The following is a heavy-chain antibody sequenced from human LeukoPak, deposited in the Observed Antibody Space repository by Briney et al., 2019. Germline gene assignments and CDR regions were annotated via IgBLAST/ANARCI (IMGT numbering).Heavy chain of an antibody. CDR3: AKEALNMVRGVIRIWGRDY. CDR1: GYTFTSYG. J-gene: IGHJ4*02. D-gene: IGHD3-10*01. V-gene: IGHV1-18*01. CDR2: ISAYNGNT. Sequence: GASVKVSCKASGYTFTSYGISWVRHAPGQGLEWMGWISAYNGNTNYAQKHQGRVTMTTDTSTSTAYMELRSLRTDDTAVYYCAKEALNMVRGVIRIWGRDYWGQGTLVTVSA.